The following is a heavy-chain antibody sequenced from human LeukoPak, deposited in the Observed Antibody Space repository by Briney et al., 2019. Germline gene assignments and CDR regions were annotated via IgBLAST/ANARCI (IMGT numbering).Heavy chain of an antibody. CDR3: AKRAYCSSGSWGYFDY. J-gene: IGHJ4*02. CDR1: GFTFSSYA. CDR2: ISGSGGST. D-gene: IGHD3-22*01. Sequence: GGSLRLSCAASGFTFSSYAMSWVRQAPGTGLEWVSAISGSGGSTCYADSVKGRFTISRDNSKKTLYPQMNILRAEDTAVYYYAKRAYCSSGSWGYFDYWGQGTLVTVSS. V-gene: IGHV3-23*01.